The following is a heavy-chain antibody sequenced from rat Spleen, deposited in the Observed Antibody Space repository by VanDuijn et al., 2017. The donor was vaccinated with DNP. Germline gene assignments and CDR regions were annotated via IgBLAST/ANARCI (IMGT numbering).Heavy chain of an antibody. J-gene: IGHJ2*01. CDR3: TKAGGYSPWYFDY. Sequence: EVQLVESGGGLAQPGRSLKLSCVASGFTFSYYWMTWIRQVPGKGLEWVASITSSGGSTYYPDSVKGRFTISRDNAKNTLYLQMNSLRSEDTATYYCTKAGGYSPWYFDYWGQGVMVTVSS. CDR1: GFTFSYYW. CDR2: ITSSGGST. V-gene: IGHV5-31*01. D-gene: IGHD1-11*01.